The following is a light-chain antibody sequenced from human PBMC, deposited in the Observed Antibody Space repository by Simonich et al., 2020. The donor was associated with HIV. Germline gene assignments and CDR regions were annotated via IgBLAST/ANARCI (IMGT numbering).Light chain of an antibody. J-gene: IGLJ3*02. CDR1: SSNIGSNT. Sequence: QSVLTQPPSASGTPAQRVTISCSGSSSNIGSNTINWYQQLPGTAPKLLIYRNNQRPSGVPDRFSGSKSGTSASLAISGLQSEDVADYYCAAWDDSLNGRVFGGGTKLTVL. CDR2: RNN. CDR3: AAWDDSLNGRV. V-gene: IGLV1-44*01.